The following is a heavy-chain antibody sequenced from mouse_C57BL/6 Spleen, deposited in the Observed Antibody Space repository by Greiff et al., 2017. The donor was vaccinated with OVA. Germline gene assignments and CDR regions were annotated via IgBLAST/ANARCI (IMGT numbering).Heavy chain of an antibody. J-gene: IGHJ4*01. CDR3: ARGRGNYAMDY. CDR1: GFTFSSYA. Sequence: EVQVVESGGGLVKPGGSLKLSCAASGFTFSSYAMSCVRQTPEKRLEWVATISDGGSYTYYPDNVKGRFTIARDNAKNNLYLQMSHLKSEDTAMYYCARGRGNYAMDYWGQGTSVTVSS. D-gene: IGHD3-1*01. V-gene: IGHV5-4*01. CDR2: ISDGGSYT.